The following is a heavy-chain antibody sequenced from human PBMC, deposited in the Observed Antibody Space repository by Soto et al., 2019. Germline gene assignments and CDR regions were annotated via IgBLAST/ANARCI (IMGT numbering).Heavy chain of an antibody. J-gene: IGHJ6*02. CDR3: ARREREYTNGVCYRYGVSTGMDV. CDR2: INAGNGNT. CDR1: GYTFTSYA. D-gene: IGHD2-8*01. Sequence: QVQLVQSGAEVKKPGPSVKVSCKASGYTFTSYAMHWVRQAPGQRLEWMGWINAGNGNTKYSQKFQGRVTITRDTSASTAYMELSSLRSEDTAVYYCARREREYTNGVCYRYGVSTGMDVWGQGTTVTVSS. V-gene: IGHV1-3*01.